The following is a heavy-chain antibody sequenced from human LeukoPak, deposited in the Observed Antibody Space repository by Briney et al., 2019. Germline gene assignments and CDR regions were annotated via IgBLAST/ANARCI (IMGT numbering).Heavy chain of an antibody. CDR2: INWNGGST. CDR1: GFTFDDYG. V-gene: IGHV3-20*04. J-gene: IGHJ4*02. CDR3: ASLLGELSFDY. Sequence: GGSLRLSCAASGFTFDDYGMSWVRQAPGKGLEWVSGINWNGGSTGYADSVKGRFTISRDNAKNSLYLQMNSLRAEDTAVYYCASLLGELSFDYWGQGTLVTVSS. D-gene: IGHD3-16*02.